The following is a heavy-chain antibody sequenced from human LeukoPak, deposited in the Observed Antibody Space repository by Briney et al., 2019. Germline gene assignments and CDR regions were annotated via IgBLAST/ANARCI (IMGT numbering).Heavy chain of an antibody. Sequence: PGGSLRLSCAASGFTFSSYAMSWVRQAPGKGLEWVSAISGSGGSTYYADSEKGRFTISRNNSKNTLYLQMNSLRAEDTAVYYCAKGSAVAGSFDYWGQGTLVTVSS. CDR3: AKGSAVAGSFDY. CDR1: GFTFSSYA. D-gene: IGHD6-19*01. V-gene: IGHV3-23*01. J-gene: IGHJ4*02. CDR2: ISGSGGST.